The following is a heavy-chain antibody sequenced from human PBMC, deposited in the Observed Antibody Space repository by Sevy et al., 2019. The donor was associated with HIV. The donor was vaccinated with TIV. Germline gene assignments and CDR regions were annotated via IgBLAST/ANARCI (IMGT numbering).Heavy chain of an antibody. CDR1: GFTFGDYC. J-gene: IGHJ4*02. D-gene: IGHD6-13*01. Sequence: GSLRLSCTASGFTFGDYCMSWVRQAPGKGLEWVAFLKSDVYGGTVDHAASVRSRFVISRDASKTIAYLQMNDLKTEDTGVYYCTRWKAAQSIFDYWGQGALVTVSS. V-gene: IGHV3-49*04. CDR2: LKSDVYGGTV. CDR3: TRWKAAQSIFDY.